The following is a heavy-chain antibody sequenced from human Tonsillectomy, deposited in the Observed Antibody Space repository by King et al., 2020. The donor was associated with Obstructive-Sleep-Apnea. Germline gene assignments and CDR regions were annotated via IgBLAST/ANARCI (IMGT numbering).Heavy chain of an antibody. D-gene: IGHD5-12*01. J-gene: IGHJ3*02. CDR1: GFTFSSYG. V-gene: IGHV3-30*03. CDR2: ILYDGSNK. Sequence: VQLVESGGGVVQPGRSLRLSSAASGFTFSSYGMHWVRQAPGKGLEWVAVILYDGSNKYYADSVKGRFTISRDNSKNMVYLQMNSLRAEDTAVYYCARDLDSGYDLVYAFDIWGQGTMVTVSS. CDR3: ARDLDSGYDLVYAFDI.